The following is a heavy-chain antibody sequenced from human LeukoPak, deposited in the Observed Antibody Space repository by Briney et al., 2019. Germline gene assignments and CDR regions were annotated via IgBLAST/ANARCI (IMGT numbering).Heavy chain of an antibody. CDR1: GYSFTNYW. Sequence: GESLNISCKGSGYSFTNYWIGWVRQMPGKGLEWMGIIYPGDSDTRYSPSFQGQVTISADKSINTAYLQWSSLKASDTAMYYCARLPYYYGSGSASAQGFDPWGQGTLVTVSS. CDR3: ARLPYYYGSGSASAQGFDP. CDR2: IYPGDSDT. V-gene: IGHV5-51*01. D-gene: IGHD3-10*01. J-gene: IGHJ5*02.